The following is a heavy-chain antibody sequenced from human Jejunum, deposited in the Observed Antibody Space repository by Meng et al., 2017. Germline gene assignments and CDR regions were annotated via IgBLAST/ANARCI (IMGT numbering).Heavy chain of an antibody. CDR2: ISAGGAST. CDR3: AKLVKS. D-gene: IGHD4-23*01. Sequence: VQLVEAGGRLVQPGGSLRLSCAASGFMFSSHAMNWVRQAPGKGLEWVSGISAGGASTYYADSVKGRFTISRDNSKNTVYLQMNSLRAEDTAVYYCAKLVKSWGQGTLVTVSS. CDR1: GFMFSSHA. V-gene: IGHV3-23*04. J-gene: IGHJ4*02.